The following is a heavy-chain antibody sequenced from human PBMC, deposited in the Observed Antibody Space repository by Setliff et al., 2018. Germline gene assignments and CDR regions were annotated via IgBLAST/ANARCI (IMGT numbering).Heavy chain of an antibody. D-gene: IGHD6-13*01. V-gene: IGHV4-59*01. CDR1: GGSISSYY. CDR2: IHYSGSP. Sequence: PSETLSLTCTVSGGSISSYYWNWIRQPPGKGLEWIGYIHYSGSPNYHPSLKSRVSTSVDTSQNQISLKLSSVTAADTAVYYCARTMYSSSWYGAFDIWGQGTMGTVS. J-gene: IGHJ3*02. CDR3: ARTMYSSSWYGAFDI.